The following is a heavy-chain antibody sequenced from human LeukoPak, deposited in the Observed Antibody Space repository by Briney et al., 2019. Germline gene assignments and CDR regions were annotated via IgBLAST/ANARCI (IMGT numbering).Heavy chain of an antibody. CDR2: IYYSGST. J-gene: IGHJ4*02. Sequence: SETLSLTCTVSGGSISSYYWNWIRQPPGRGPEWIGYIYYSGSTNYNPSLKSRVTISVDTSKNQFSLKLSSVTAADTAVYYCARGRIAAAGTPERYYFDYWGQGTLVTVSS. CDR3: ARGRIAAAGTPERYYFDY. V-gene: IGHV4-59*08. CDR1: GGSISSYY. D-gene: IGHD6-13*01.